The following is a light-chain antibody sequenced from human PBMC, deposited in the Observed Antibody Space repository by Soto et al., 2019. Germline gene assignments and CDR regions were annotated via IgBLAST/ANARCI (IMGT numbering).Light chain of an antibody. V-gene: IGLV2-8*01. Sequence: QSVLTQPSSASGSPGQSVTISCTGTSSDVGGYNYVSWNQQHPGKAPKLMIYEVSKRPSGVPDRFSGSKSGNTASLTVSGLQAEDEADYYCSSYAGSNNVVFGGGTKVTVL. CDR1: SSDVGGYNY. J-gene: IGLJ2*01. CDR3: SSYAGSNNVV. CDR2: EVS.